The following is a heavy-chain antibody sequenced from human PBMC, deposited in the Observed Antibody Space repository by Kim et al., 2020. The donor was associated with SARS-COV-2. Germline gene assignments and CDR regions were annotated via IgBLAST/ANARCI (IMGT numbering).Heavy chain of an antibody. D-gene: IGHD6-25*01. CDR2: ISASGSTT. J-gene: IGHJ4*02. Sequence: GGSLRLSCAVSGFTFSSYAMSWVRQAPGKGLEWVSGISASGSTTYYADSVRGRFTVSRDNSKNALYLQMNSLRAEDTAVYYCAKDRFGSDPDNFDYWGQGTLVTVSS. V-gene: IGHV3-23*01. CDR3: AKDRFGSDPDNFDY. CDR1: GFTFSSYA.